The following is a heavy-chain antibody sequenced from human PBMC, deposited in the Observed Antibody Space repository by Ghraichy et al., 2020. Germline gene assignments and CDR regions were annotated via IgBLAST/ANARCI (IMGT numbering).Heavy chain of an antibody. CDR1: GLMFSPNT. CDR3: SRGGGAGTPVPYHMYV. V-gene: IGHV3-21*01. CDR2: ISSSPRYI. Sequence: GGSLRLSCVASGLMFSPNTMNWVRQAPGKGLEWVSSISSSPRYIYYADSVKGRFTIARDNAQNSLYLQMNSLRAEDTAVYYCSRGGGAGTPVPYHMYVWVLGTTVAVSS. J-gene: IGHJ6*02. D-gene: IGHD6-19*01.